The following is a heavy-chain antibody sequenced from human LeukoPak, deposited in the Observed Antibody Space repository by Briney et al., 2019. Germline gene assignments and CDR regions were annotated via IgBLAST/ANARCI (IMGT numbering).Heavy chain of an antibody. V-gene: IGHV4-39*01. CDR1: GGSISSSSYY. CDR3: ARSIMITFGGVIPHYSDY. CDR2: IYYSGST. J-gene: IGHJ4*02. Sequence: SETLSLTCTVSGGSISSSSYYWGWIRQPPGKGLEWIGSIYYSGSTYYNPSLKSRVTISVDTSRNQFSLKLSSLTAADTAVYYCARSIMITFGGVIPHYSDYWGQGTLVTVSS. D-gene: IGHD3-16*02.